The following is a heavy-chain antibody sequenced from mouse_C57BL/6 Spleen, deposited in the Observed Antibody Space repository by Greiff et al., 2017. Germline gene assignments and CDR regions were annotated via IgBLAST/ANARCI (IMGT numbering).Heavy chain of an antibody. D-gene: IGHD1-1*02. Sequence: EVQVVESEGGLVQPGSSMKLSCTASGFTFSDYYMAWVRQVPEKGLEWVANINYDGSSTYYLDSLKSRFIISRDNAKNILYLQMSSLKSEDTATYYCARDRGGLWYFDVWGTGTTVTVSS. CDR1: GFTFSDYY. V-gene: IGHV5-16*01. CDR3: ARDRGGLWYFDV. CDR2: INYDGSST. J-gene: IGHJ1*03.